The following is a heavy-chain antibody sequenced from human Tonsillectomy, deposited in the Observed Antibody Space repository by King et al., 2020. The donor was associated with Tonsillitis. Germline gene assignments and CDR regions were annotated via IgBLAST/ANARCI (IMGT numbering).Heavy chain of an antibody. CDR2: IIPLFGTA. Sequence: QLVQSGAEVKKPGSSVKVSCKASGGTFSSYAISWVRQAPGQGLEWMGGIIPLFGTANYAQKFQGRVTITADESTSTAYMALSSLRSEDTAVYYCARAKEHDGIAPLGYWGQGTLVTVSS. D-gene: IGHD6-6*01. V-gene: IGHV1-69*12. CDR1: GGTFSSYA. CDR3: ARAKEHDGIAPLGY. J-gene: IGHJ4*02.